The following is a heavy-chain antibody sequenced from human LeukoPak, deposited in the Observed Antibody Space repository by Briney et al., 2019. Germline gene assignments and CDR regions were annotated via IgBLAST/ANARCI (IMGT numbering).Heavy chain of an antibody. J-gene: IGHJ3*02. CDR2: IKQDGSDK. CDR3: AKKEGITMIVVGYDAFDI. V-gene: IGHV3-7*03. CDR1: GFTFSNYW. D-gene: IGHD3-22*01. Sequence: GGSLRLSCMASGFTFSNYWMSWVRQAPGKGLEWVANIKQDGSDKNYVDSTKGRFTISRDNAKNSVSLLMNSLRAEDTAVYYCAKKEGITMIVVGYDAFDIWGQGTMVTASS.